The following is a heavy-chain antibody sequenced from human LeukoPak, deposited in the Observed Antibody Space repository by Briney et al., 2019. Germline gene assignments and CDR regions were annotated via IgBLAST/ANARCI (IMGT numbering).Heavy chain of an antibody. CDR2: IIPILGIA. J-gene: IGHJ6*03. CDR1: GGTFSSYA. D-gene: IGHD2-15*01. CDR3: ARGSTESGGSALYYYYYMDV. Sequence: ASVKVSCKASGGTFSSYAISWVRQAPGQGLEWMGRIIPILGIANYAQKFQGRVTTTADKSTSTAYMELSSLRSEDTAVYYCARGSTESGGSALYYYYYMDVWGKGTTVTVSS. V-gene: IGHV1-69*04.